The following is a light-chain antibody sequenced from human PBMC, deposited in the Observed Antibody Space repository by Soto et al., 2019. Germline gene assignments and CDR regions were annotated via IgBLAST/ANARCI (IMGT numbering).Light chain of an antibody. CDR1: QAISTS. CDR3: QQRNSYPIT. Sequence: DIQLTQSPSFVSASIGDRVTIICRASQAISTSLAWYQQSPGKAPKLLIYAASTLHTGVPSRFSGSGSGTEFTLTISGLQPEDFATYYCQQRNSYPITFGQGTRLDIK. J-gene: IGKJ5*01. V-gene: IGKV1-9*01. CDR2: AAS.